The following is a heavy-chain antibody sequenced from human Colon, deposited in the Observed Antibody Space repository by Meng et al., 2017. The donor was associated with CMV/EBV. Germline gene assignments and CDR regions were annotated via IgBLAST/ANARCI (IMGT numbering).Heavy chain of an antibody. Sequence: ASVKVSCRASGYTFSTYGISWVRQAPGQGLEWMGCISTYNGNTNYAQKFQGTVTMTTDTPTNTAYLELRNLRSDDTAVYYCVRGAWYSRGCFDHWGQGALVTVSS. D-gene: IGHD2-21*02. CDR1: GYTFSTYG. CDR2: ISTYNGNT. J-gene: IGHJ4*02. V-gene: IGHV1-18*01. CDR3: VRGAWYSRGCFDH.